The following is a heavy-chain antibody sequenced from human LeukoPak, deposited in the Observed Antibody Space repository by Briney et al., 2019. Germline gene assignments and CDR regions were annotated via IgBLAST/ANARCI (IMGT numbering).Heavy chain of an antibody. CDR2: IIPILGIA. V-gene: IGHV1-69*04. D-gene: IGHD6-13*01. CDR3: ARDHGYSSSHPGGADY. Sequence: GASVKVSCKASGGTFSSYAISWVRQAPGQGLEWVGRIIPILGIANSAQKFQGRVTITADKSTSTAYMELSSLRSEDTAVYYCARDHGYSSSHPGGADYWGQGTLVTVSS. J-gene: IGHJ4*02. CDR1: GGTFSSYA.